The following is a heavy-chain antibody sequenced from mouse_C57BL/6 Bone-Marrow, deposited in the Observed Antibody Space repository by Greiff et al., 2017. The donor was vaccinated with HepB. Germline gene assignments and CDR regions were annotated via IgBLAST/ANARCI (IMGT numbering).Heavy chain of an antibody. CDR1: GYTFTSYG. V-gene: IGHV1-81*01. D-gene: IGHD1-1*01. CDR2: IYPRSGNT. J-gene: IGHJ3*01. CDR3: ARASITTVVAPFAY. Sequence: VQLQQSGAELARPGASVKLSCKASGYTFTSYGISWVKQRTGQGLEWIGEIYPRSGNTYYNEKFKGKATLTADKSSSTAYMELRSLTSADSAVYFCARASITTVVAPFAYWGQGTLVTVSA.